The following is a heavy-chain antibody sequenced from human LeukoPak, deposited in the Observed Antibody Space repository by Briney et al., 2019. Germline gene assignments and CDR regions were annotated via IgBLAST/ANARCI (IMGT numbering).Heavy chain of an antibody. D-gene: IGHD4-17*01. CDR1: GGSISSGDYY. Sequence: PSETLSLTCTVSGGSISSGDYYWSWIRQPPGKGLEWIGYIYYSGSTYYNPSLKSRVTISVDTSKNQFSLKLSSVTAADTAVYYCATTVTTVGYYYMDVWGKGTTVTVSS. J-gene: IGHJ6*03. CDR2: IYYSGST. V-gene: IGHV4-30-4*08. CDR3: ATTVTTVGYYYMDV.